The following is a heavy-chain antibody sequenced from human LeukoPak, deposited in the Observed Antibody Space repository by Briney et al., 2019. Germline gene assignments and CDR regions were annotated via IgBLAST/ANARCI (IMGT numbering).Heavy chain of an antibody. Sequence: SETLSLTCAVSGYSISSGYYWGWIRQPPGKGLEWIGSIYHSGSTYYNPSLKSRVTISVDTSKNQFSLKLSSVTAADTAVYYCARGTLARDSSGYYYLDYWGQGTLVTVSS. V-gene: IGHV4-38-2*01. CDR3: ARGTLARDSSGYYYLDY. CDR2: IYHSGST. J-gene: IGHJ4*02. D-gene: IGHD3-22*01. CDR1: GYSISSGYY.